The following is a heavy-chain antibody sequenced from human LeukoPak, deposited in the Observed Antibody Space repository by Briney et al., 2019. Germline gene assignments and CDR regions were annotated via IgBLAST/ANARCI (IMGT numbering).Heavy chain of an antibody. J-gene: IGHJ4*02. CDR2: ISYDGSDK. CDR1: GFTFSSYG. Sequence: SGGSLRLSCAASGFTFSSYGMHWVRQAPGKGLEWVAVISYDGSDKYYADSVKGRFTISRDNSKNTLYLQMNSLRAEDTAVYYCAKGGDSAMVTDYWGQGNLVTVSS. D-gene: IGHD5-18*01. V-gene: IGHV3-30*18. CDR3: AKGGDSAMVTDY.